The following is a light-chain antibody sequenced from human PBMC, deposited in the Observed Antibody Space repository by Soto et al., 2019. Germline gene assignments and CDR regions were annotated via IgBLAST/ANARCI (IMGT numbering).Light chain of an antibody. CDR3: QLYNEYSWT. V-gene: IGKV1-5*03. Sequence: DIQMTQSPSTLSASVGDRVAITCRASQSISIWLAWYQQKPGKAPKLLIYKASSLESGVPSRFSGSGSGTEFTLTITSLQPDDFATYYCQLYNEYSWTFGQWTKVEIK. CDR2: KAS. CDR1: QSISIW. J-gene: IGKJ1*01.